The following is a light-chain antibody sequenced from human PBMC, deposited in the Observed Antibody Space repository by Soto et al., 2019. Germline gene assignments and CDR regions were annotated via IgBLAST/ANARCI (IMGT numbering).Light chain of an antibody. V-gene: IGKV1-9*01. J-gene: IGKJ4*01. CDR2: AAS. CDR1: QGISSY. Sequence: DIQLTQSPSFLSASVGDRVTITCRASQGISSYLAWYQQKPGKAPKLLIYAASTLQSGVSSRFSGSGSGTEFTLTISTLQPEDSATYYCPQLNSYPLTFGGGTKVEI. CDR3: PQLNSYPLT.